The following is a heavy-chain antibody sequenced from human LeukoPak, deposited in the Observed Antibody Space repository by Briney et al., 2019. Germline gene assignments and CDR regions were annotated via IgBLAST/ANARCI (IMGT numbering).Heavy chain of an antibody. V-gene: IGHV3-66*01. Sequence: GGSLRLSCAASGFTVSSNYMSWVRQAPGKGLEWVSVIYSGGSTYYADSVKGRFTISRDNSKNTLYLQMNSLRAEDTAVYYCAREGDRGSSWSYYFDYWGQGTLVTVSS. CDR2: IYSGGST. CDR1: GFTVSSNY. J-gene: IGHJ4*02. CDR3: AREGDRGSSWSYYFDY. D-gene: IGHD6-13*01.